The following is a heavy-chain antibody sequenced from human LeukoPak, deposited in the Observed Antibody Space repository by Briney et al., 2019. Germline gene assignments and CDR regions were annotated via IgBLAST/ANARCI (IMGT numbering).Heavy chain of an antibody. Sequence: GGSLRLSCAASGFTFSRCWMHWVRQAPGKGLEWVSRVNGDGSTTTYADSVKGRFTISRDNAKNTLYLQMNSLRVEDTAVYYCAVKGGYNDLDAPFDYWGPGTLVTVSS. V-gene: IGHV3-74*01. D-gene: IGHD5-12*01. CDR3: AVKGGYNDLDAPFDY. CDR2: VNGDGSTT. J-gene: IGHJ4*02. CDR1: GFTFSRCW.